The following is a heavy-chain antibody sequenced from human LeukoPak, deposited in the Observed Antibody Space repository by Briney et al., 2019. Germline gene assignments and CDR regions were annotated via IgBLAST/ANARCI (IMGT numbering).Heavy chain of an antibody. J-gene: IGHJ6*02. D-gene: IGHD3-10*01. Sequence: GSLRLSCAASGFTFSSYAMSWVRQAPGKGLEWVSAISGSGGSTYYADSVKGRFTVSRDNSKNTLSLQMNSLRAEDTAVYYCARGQSGTPHYYYGMDVWGQGTTVTVSS. V-gene: IGHV3-23*01. CDR1: GFTFSSYA. CDR3: ARGQSGTPHYYYGMDV. CDR2: ISGSGGST.